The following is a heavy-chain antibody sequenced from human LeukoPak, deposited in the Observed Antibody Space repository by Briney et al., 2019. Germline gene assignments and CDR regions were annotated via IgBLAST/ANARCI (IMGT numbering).Heavy chain of an antibody. D-gene: IGHD6-6*01. CDR1: GFTFSTTG. CDR2: ISGNSDKT. Sequence: HSGGSLRLSCAASGFTFSTTGMSWVRQAPGKGLEWVSGISGNSDKTYYTDSVKGRFSVFRDNSRNTLYLQMNNVRVEDTALYYCAKTASSSGEWGQGTLVTVSS. CDR3: AKTASSSGE. V-gene: IGHV3-23*01. J-gene: IGHJ4*02.